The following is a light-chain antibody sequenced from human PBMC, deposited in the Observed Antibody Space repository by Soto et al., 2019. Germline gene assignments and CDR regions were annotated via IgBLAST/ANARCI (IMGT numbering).Light chain of an antibody. CDR2: DVS. CDR1: SNDVGAYDY. V-gene: IGLV2-14*01. Sequence: QSVLTQPSSVSGSPGQSITISCTGTSNDVGAYDYVTWYQQHPGKAPKLMIYDVSRRPSGVSNRFSGSKSGNTASLTISGLQAEDEADYYCNSYTSRSTPYVFGTGTKVTVL. J-gene: IGLJ1*01. CDR3: NSYTSRSTPYV.